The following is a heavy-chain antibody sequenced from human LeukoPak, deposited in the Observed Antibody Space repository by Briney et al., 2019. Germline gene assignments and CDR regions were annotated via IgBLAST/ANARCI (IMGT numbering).Heavy chain of an antibody. CDR3: ARAKSDMVRGVIYY. J-gene: IGHJ4*02. D-gene: IGHD3-10*01. CDR2: ISSSRTYI. V-gene: IGHV3-21*01. Sequence: GGSLRLSCAASGFTFSNYSMSWVRQAPGKGLEWVSSISSSRTYIYYADPLKGRFTISRDNAKNSLYLQMNSLRAEDTAVYYCARAKSDMVRGVIYYWGQGTLVTVSS. CDR1: GFTFSNYS.